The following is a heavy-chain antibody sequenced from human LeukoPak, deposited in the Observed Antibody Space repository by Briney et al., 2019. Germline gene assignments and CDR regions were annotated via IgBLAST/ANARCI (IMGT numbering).Heavy chain of an antibody. J-gene: IGHJ6*02. D-gene: IGHD6-19*01. CDR1: GFTLSSYV. CDR2: ISGSGGST. Sequence: GGSLRLSCAASGFTLSSYVMSWVRQAPGKGLEWVSGISGSGGSTNYADSVEGRFTISRDNSKNTLYLQMNSLRAEDTAVYYCAKDSGSGWYQYGMDVWGQGTTVTVSS. V-gene: IGHV3-23*01. CDR3: AKDSGSGWYQYGMDV.